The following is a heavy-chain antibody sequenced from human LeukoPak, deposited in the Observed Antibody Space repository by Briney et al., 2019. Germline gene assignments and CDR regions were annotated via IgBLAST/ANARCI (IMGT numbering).Heavy chain of an antibody. V-gene: IGHV3-11*04. CDR3: ARASRLAYCGGDCYAFDI. J-gene: IGHJ3*02. D-gene: IGHD2-21*02. Sequence: GGSLRLSCAASGFTFSDYYMSWIRQAPGKGLEWVSYISSSGSTKKHADSVKGRFTISRDNAKNSLYLQMNSLRAEDTAVYYCARASRLAYCGGDCYAFDIWGQGTMVTVSS. CDR1: GFTFSDYY. CDR2: ISSSGSTK.